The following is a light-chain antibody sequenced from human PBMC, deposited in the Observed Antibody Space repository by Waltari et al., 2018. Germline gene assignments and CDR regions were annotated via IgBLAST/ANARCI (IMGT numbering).Light chain of an antibody. CDR1: QSVLYSATNKNY. CDR3: QQYYSTPPLT. J-gene: IGKJ4*01. Sequence: DIVMTQSPDSLAVSLGERATIPCTSRQSVLYSATNKNYLAWYQQKPGQPPKLLIYWASTRESGVPDRFSGSGSGTDFTLTISSLQAEDVAVYYCQQYYSTPPLTFGGGTKVEIK. CDR2: WAS. V-gene: IGKV4-1*01.